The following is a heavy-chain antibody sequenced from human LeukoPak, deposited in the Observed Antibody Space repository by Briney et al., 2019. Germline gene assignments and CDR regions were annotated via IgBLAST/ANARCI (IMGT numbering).Heavy chain of an antibody. V-gene: IGHV4-34*01. D-gene: IGHD1-26*01. CDR1: GGSFSGYY. CDR2: INHSGST. J-gene: IGHJ4*02. Sequence: SETLSLTCAVYGGSFSGYYWSWIRQPPGKGLEWIGEINHSGSTNYNPSLKSRVTISVGTSKNQFSLKLSSVTAADTAVYYCARASGAAPKSSFDYWGQGTLVTVSS. CDR3: ARASGAAPKSSFDY.